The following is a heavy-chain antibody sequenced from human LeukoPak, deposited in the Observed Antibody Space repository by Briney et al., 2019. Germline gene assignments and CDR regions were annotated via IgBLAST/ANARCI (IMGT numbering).Heavy chain of an antibody. J-gene: IGHJ4*02. CDR2: INSDGSTT. CDR3: VRDTLGSYIAY. V-gene: IGHV3-74*01. Sequence: GGSLRLSCAASGFTFSSYWMHWVRQAPGKGLVWVSRINSDGSTTNYADSVKGRFTISRDNAKSTLYLQMNSLRAEDTGVYCCVRDTLGSYIAYWGRGTLVTVSS. CDR1: GFTFSSYW. D-gene: IGHD3-10*01.